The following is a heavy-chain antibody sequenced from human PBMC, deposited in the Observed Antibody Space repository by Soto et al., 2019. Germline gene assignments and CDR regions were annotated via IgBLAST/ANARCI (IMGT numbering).Heavy chain of an antibody. D-gene: IGHD2-2*01. V-gene: IGHV1-18*01. Sequence: QVQLVQSGAEVTKPGASVKVSCKTSGYTFTSYDITWVRQVPGQGLEWMGWISPYNGNTNYAQEFQGRVTMTTDTSTNTAYMELRSLRSDDTAVYFCARGVCSSTSCYGADWFDPWGQGTLVTVSS. J-gene: IGHJ5*02. CDR1: GYTFTSYD. CDR3: ARGVCSSTSCYGADWFDP. CDR2: ISPYNGNT.